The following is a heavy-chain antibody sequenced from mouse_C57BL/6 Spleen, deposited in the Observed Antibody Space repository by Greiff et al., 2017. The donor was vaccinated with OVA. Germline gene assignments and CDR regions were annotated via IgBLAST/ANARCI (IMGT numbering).Heavy chain of an antibody. CDR2: INYDGSST. CDR1: GFTFSDYY. V-gene: IGHV5-16*01. J-gene: IGHJ4*01. Sequence: EVQLVESEGGLVQPGSSMKLSCTASGFTFSDYYMAWVRQVPEKGLEWVANINYDGSSTYYLDSLKSRFIISRDNAKNILYLQMSSLKSEDTATDYCASALLYYGSSDYAMDYWGQGTSVTVSS. CDR3: ASALLYYGSSDYAMDY. D-gene: IGHD1-1*01.